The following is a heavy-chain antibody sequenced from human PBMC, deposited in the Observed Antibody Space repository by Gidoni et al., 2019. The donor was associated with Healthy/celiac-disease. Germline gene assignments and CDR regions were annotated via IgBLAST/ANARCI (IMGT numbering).Heavy chain of an antibody. CDR3: AREVTYYYDSSGYYFGPEGGYFDL. CDR1: GFTFSSYW. V-gene: IGHV3-7*03. CDR2: IKQEGSEK. Sequence: EVQLVESGGGLVQPGGSLRLSCSASGFTFSSYWMGWVRQAPGKGLGWVANIKQEGSEKYYVDSVKGRFTISRDNAKNSLYLQMNSLRAEDTAVYYCAREVTYYYDSSGYYFGPEGGYFDLWGRGTLVTVSS. D-gene: IGHD3-22*01. J-gene: IGHJ2*01.